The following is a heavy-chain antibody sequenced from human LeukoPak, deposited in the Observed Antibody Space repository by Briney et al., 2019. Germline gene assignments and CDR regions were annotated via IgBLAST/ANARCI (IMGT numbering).Heavy chain of an antibody. J-gene: IGHJ6*02. V-gene: IGHV3-33*01. CDR1: GFTFSTYG. CDR2: IWSDGSNK. Sequence: GGSLRLSCAASGFTFSTYGMHWVRQAPGKGLEWVAVIWSDGSNKYYADSVKGRFTISRDNSKNTLYLQMNSLRAEDTAVYYCARRQFYYYGMDVWGQGTTVTVSS. CDR3: ARRQFYYYGMDV. D-gene: IGHD5-24*01.